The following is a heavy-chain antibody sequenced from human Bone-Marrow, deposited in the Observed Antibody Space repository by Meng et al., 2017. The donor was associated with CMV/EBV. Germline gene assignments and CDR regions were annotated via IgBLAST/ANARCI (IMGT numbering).Heavy chain of an antibody. Sequence: GESLKISCAASGITFSSYSMNWARQAPGKGLEWVSSISSSSSYIYYADSVKGRFTISRDNAKNSLYLQMNSLRAEDTAVYYCARVEESYYYDSSGYSDYWGQGTLVTVSS. D-gene: IGHD3-22*01. J-gene: IGHJ4*02. V-gene: IGHV3-21*01. CDR2: ISSSSSYI. CDR3: ARVEESYYYDSSGYSDY. CDR1: GITFSSYS.